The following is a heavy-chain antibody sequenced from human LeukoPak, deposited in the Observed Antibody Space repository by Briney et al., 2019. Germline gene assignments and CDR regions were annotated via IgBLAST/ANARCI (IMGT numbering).Heavy chain of an antibody. J-gene: IGHJ4*02. D-gene: IGHD3-22*01. V-gene: IGHV4-34*01. CDR2: INHSGST. CDR3: ARGYDSSRRYYFDY. Sequence: PSETLSLTCAVYGGSFSGYYWSWIRQPPGKGLEWIGEINHSGSTNYNPSLKSRVTIPVDTSKNQFSLKLSSVTAADTAVYYCARGYDSSRRYYFDYWGQGTLVTVSS. CDR1: GGSFSGYY.